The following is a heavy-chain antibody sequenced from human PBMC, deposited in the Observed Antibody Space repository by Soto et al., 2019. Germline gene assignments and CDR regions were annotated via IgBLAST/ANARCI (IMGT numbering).Heavy chain of an antibody. D-gene: IGHD2-15*01. CDR3: ARDCCELGYDMDV. V-gene: IGHV4-30-2*01. J-gene: IGHJ6*02. CDR2: IYHSGST. Sequence: QLQLQESGSGLVKPSQTLSLTCAVSDGSISSGGYSWSWIRQPPGKGLEWIGYIYHSGSTYYNPSLKSRVTISVDRSKNQFSLKLSSVTAADTAVYYCARDCCELGYDMDVWGQGTTVTVSS. CDR1: DGSISSGGYS.